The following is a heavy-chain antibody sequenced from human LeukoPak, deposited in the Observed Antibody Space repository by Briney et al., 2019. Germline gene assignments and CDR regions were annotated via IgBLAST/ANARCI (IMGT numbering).Heavy chain of an antibody. J-gene: IGHJ4*02. CDR1: GFTFSSYA. CDR2: ISYDGSNK. Sequence: TGGSLRLSCAASGFTFSSYAMHWVRQAPGKGLEWVAVISYDGSNKYYADSVKGRFTISRDNSKNTLYLQMNSLRAEDTAVYYCAKGRRAPLVGTITKSWIDYWGQGTLVTVSS. CDR3: AKGRRAPLVGTITKSWIDY. V-gene: IGHV3-30*04. D-gene: IGHD1-7*01.